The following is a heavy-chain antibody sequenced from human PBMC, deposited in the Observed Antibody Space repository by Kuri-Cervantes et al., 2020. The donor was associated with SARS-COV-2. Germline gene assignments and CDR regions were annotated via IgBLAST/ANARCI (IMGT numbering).Heavy chain of an antibody. CDR3: ETLDGMDV. CDR2: INSDGSST. CDR1: GFTFSSYG. J-gene: IGHJ6*02. V-gene: IGHV3-74*01. Sequence: GESLKISCAASGFTFSSYGMHWVRQAPGKGLVWVSRINSDGSSTSYADSVKGRFTISRDNAKSTLYLQMNSLRAEDTAVYYCETLDGMDVWGQGTTVTVSS.